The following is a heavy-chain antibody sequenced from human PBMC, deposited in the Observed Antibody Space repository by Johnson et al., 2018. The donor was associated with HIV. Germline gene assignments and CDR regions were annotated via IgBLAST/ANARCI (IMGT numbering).Heavy chain of an antibody. Sequence: QMLLVESGGGVVQPGRSLTLSCAASGFTLSSHGIHWVRQAPGKGLAWVAIMWYDGSHLGCADSVKDRFTISRDVSKNTVYLQMSSLKPEDTAVYYCTRDRIQIWSYVGTFDTWGQGTMVTVSS. CDR2: MWYDGSHL. CDR3: TRDRIQIWSYVGTFDT. V-gene: IGHV3-33*01. J-gene: IGHJ3*02. D-gene: IGHD5-18*01. CDR1: GFTLSSHG.